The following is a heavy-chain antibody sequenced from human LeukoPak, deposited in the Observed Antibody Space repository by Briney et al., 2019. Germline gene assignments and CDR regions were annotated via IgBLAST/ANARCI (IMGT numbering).Heavy chain of an antibody. CDR3: ARDGYNCFDY. J-gene: IGHJ4*02. CDR2: ISGSGGST. D-gene: IGHD5-24*01. CDR1: GFTFSSYG. V-gene: IGHV3-23*01. Sequence: GGSLRLSCAASGFTFSSYGMSWVRQAPGKGPEWVSAISGSGGSTYYADSVKGRFTISRDNSKNTLYLQMNSRRAEDTAVYYCARDGYNCFDYWGQGTLVTVSS.